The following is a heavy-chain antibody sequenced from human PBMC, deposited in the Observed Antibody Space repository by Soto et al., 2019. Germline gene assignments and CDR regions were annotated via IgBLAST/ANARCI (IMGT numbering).Heavy chain of an antibody. J-gene: IGHJ4*02. CDR2: IWYDGSNI. CDR3: ARDLRKGRYFDY. CDR1: GFTFSTYG. V-gene: IGHV3-33*01. Sequence: QVQLVESGGGVVQPGRSLRLSCAASGFTFSTYGMHWVRQAPGKGLEWVSLIWYDGSNIYYADSVKGRFTISRDNYKNTLYLQMNSLRAEDTAVYYCARDLRKGRYFDYWGQGTLVTVSS.